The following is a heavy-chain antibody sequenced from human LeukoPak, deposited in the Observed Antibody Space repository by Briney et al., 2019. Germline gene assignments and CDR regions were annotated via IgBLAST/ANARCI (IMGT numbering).Heavy chain of an antibody. Sequence: ASVKVSCKTSGYTFTNHAINWVRQAPGRGLEWMGWISAYNGNTNYAQKLQGRVTMTTDTSTSTAYMELRSLRSDDTAVYYCARGGKLWFGVSLAPEPFDYWGQGTLVTVSS. CDR1: GYTFTNHA. D-gene: IGHD3-10*01. CDR3: ARGGKLWFGVSLAPEPFDY. J-gene: IGHJ4*02. CDR2: ISAYNGNT. V-gene: IGHV1-18*01.